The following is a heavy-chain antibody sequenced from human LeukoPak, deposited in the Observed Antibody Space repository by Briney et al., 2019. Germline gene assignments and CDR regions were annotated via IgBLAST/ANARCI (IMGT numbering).Heavy chain of an antibody. Sequence: SQTLSLTCTVSGGSISSGGYYCSWIRQHPGKGLEWIGYIYYSGSTYYNPSLKSRVTISVDTSKNQFSLKLSSVTAADTAVYYCARVATTVSYFDYWGQGTLVTVSS. CDR3: ARVATTVSYFDY. CDR1: GGSISSGGYY. V-gene: IGHV4-31*03. J-gene: IGHJ4*02. CDR2: IYYSGST. D-gene: IGHD4-17*01.